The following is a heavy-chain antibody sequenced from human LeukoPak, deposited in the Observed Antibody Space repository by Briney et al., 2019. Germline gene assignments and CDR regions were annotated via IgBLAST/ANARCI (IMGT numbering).Heavy chain of an antibody. CDR2: IYPGDSDT. Sequence: GESLKISCKGSGYSFTNYWIGWVRQMPGKGLEWMGIIYPGDSDTRYSPSFQGQVTISADKSISTAYLQWSSLKASDTATYYCARRTDRSFWYLDYWGQGTLVTVSS. V-gene: IGHV5-51*01. J-gene: IGHJ4*02. CDR3: ARRTDRSFWYLDY. CDR1: GYSFTNYW.